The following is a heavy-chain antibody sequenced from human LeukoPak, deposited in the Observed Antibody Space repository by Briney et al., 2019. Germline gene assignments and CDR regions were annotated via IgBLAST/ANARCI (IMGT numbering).Heavy chain of an antibody. CDR1: GFTFTYAW. CDR3: TTDPFFGDYGDYFDY. Sequence: GGSLRLSCAASGFTFTYAWMSWVRQSPGKGLEWVGRIKSKTDGGTTDYPAPVKGRFTISRDDSKKTLYLQMHSLQTEDTAVYCCTTDPFFGDYGDYFDYWGQGTLVTVSS. CDR2: IKSKTDGGTT. J-gene: IGHJ4*02. D-gene: IGHD4-17*01. V-gene: IGHV3-15*01.